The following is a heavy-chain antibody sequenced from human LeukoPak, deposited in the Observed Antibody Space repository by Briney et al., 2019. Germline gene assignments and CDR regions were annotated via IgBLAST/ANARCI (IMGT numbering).Heavy chain of an antibody. CDR2: INHSGST. Sequence: PSETLSLTCAVYGGYFSGYYWSWIRQPPGKGLEWIGEINHSGSTNYNPSLKSRVTISVDTSKNQFSLKLSSVTAADTAVYYCARDAVLRYFDPQPYYFDYWGQGTLVTVSS. CDR1: GGYFSGYY. J-gene: IGHJ4*02. V-gene: IGHV4-34*01. D-gene: IGHD3-9*01. CDR3: ARDAVLRYFDPQPYYFDY.